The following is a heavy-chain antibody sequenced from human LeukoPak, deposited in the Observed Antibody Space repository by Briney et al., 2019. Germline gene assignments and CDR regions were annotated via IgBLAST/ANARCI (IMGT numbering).Heavy chain of an antibody. CDR2: IYYSGST. J-gene: IGHJ4*02. CDR3: FSVFFPHSFDY. D-gene: IGHD2/OR15-2a*01. CDR1: GGSFSVDS. V-gene: IGHV4-34*01. Sequence: SETLSLTCAVSGGSFSVDSWRGSRQRPGGRLEWIGSIYYSGSTSSNPSLKSRVPISVATSKNQFSLKLSSVTAAATAVYYCFSVFFPHSFDYWGQGTLVTVSS.